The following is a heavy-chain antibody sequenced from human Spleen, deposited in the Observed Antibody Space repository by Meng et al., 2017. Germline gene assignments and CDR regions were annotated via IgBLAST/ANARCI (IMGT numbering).Heavy chain of an antibody. J-gene: IGHJ5*02. Sequence: GESLKISCAASGFTVTCKYMSWVRQAPGKGLEWVSYISSSGSTIYYADSVKGRFTISRDNAKNSLYLQMNSLRAEDTAVYYCARASLSAYYDFWSGGNWFDPWGQGTLVTVSS. CDR3: ARASLSAYYDFWSGGNWFDP. CDR2: ISSSGSTI. D-gene: IGHD3-3*01. CDR1: GFTVTCKY. V-gene: IGHV3-11*04.